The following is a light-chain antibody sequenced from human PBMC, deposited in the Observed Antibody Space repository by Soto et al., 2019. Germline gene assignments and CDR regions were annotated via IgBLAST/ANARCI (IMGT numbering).Light chain of an antibody. Sequence: QPVLTQPASVSGSPGQSITMSCTGTSSDVGSYNLVSWYQQHPGKAPKVMIYEVSKRPSGVSNRFSGSKFGNTASLTISGLQADDEADYYCCSYAGSSTYVFGTGTKLTVL. J-gene: IGLJ1*01. CDR1: SSDVGSYNL. CDR2: EVS. V-gene: IGLV2-23*02. CDR3: CSYAGSSTYV.